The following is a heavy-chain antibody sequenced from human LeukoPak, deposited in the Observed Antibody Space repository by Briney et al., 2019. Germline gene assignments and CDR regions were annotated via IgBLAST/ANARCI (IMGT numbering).Heavy chain of an antibody. CDR3: AKGYGEYYFDY. Sequence: PGGSLRLSCAASGFTFSSYGVHWVRQAPGKGLEWVAVISYDGSNKYYADSVKGRFTISRDNSKNTLYLQMNSLRAEDTAVYYCAKGYGEYYFDYWGQGTLVTVSS. J-gene: IGHJ4*02. V-gene: IGHV3-30*18. CDR1: GFTFSSYG. D-gene: IGHD3-10*01. CDR2: ISYDGSNK.